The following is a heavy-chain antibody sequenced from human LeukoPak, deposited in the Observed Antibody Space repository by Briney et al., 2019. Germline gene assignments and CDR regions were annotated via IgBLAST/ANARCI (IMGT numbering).Heavy chain of an antibody. D-gene: IGHD4-17*01. CDR2: IKSKTDGGTT. J-gene: IGHJ4*02. CDR1: GFTFSNAW. V-gene: IGHV3-15*01. Sequence: GGSLRLSCAASGFTFSNAWMSWVRQAPGKGLEWVGRIKSKTDGGTTDYAAPVKGRFTISRDDSKNTLYLQMNSLKTEDTAVYYCTTESLYGPNRNFDYWGQGTLVTVSS. CDR3: TTESLYGPNRNFDY.